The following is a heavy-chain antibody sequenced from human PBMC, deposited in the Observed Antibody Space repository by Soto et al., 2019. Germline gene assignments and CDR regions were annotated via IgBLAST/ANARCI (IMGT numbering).Heavy chain of an antibody. CDR1: GGTFSSYA. D-gene: IGHD2-2*01. J-gene: IGHJ6*02. CDR3: ARSQGSSTSLEIYYYYYYGMDV. CDR2: IIPSTGKA. Sequence: QVQLVQSGAEVKKPGSSVKVSCKASGGTFSSYAISWVRQAPGQGLEWMGGIIPSTGKANYAQKSQGRVTITADESTSTAYMELSSLRSEDTAVYYCARSQGSSTSLEIYYYYYYGMDVWGQGTTVTVSS. V-gene: IGHV1-69*01.